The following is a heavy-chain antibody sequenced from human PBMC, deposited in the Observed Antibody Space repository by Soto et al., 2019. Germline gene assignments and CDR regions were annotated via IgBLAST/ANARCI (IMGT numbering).Heavy chain of an antibody. D-gene: IGHD6-19*01. Sequence: EVQLVESGGGLVQRGGSLRLSCAASGFIFTSYSMVWVRLAPGKGLEWVSSISSRSDSIYYADSVKGRFTSSRDNAQNSLYLQMNRLTSDDTAVYYCARDRSADRFVQYFQHWGPGTLVTVAS. CDR2: ISSRSDSI. CDR3: ARDRSADRFVQYFQH. V-gene: IGHV3-21*01. J-gene: IGHJ1*01. CDR1: GFIFTSYS.